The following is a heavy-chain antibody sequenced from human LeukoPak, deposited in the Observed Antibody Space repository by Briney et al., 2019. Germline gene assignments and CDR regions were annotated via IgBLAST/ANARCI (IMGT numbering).Heavy chain of an antibody. V-gene: IGHV3-64*01. CDR1: GFTFSSYA. D-gene: IGHD2-15*01. CDR2: ISSNGGST. Sequence: GGSLRLSCAASGFTFSSYAMHWVRQAPGKGLEYVSAISSNGGSTYYANSVKGRFTISRDNSKNTLYLQMGSLRAEDTAVYYCARDPEESNCSGGSCYSWGQGTLVTVSS. CDR3: ARDPEESNCSGGSCYS. J-gene: IGHJ4*02.